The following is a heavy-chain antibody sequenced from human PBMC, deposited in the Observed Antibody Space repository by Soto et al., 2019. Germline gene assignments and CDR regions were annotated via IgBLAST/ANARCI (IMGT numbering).Heavy chain of an antibody. CDR3: ARGGHCTTTSCYGEFYRGMDV. D-gene: IGHD2-2*01. J-gene: IGHJ6*02. CDR2: ISGYSGNT. V-gene: IGHV1-18*04. CDR1: GYSLTNYG. Sequence: QVQLVQSGGEVKKPGASVKVSCKASGYSLTNYGISWVRQAPGQGLEWMGWISGYSGNTNYAQKFYGRVTMTTDTSTSTAFMEVRSLRSDDTAVYYCARGGHCTTTSCYGEFYRGMDVWGQGTTVTVSS.